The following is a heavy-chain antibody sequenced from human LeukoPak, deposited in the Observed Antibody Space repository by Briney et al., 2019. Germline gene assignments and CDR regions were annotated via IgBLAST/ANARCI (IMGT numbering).Heavy chain of an antibody. CDR2: IVGSGGST. CDR1: GFTFSSYA. D-gene: IGHD5-24*01. V-gene: IGHV3-23*01. J-gene: IGHJ4*02. CDR3: ARGSDGYGDY. Sequence: GGSLRLSCAASGFTFSSYAMSWVRQAPGKGLEWVSAIVGSGGSTYYADSVKGRFTISRDNSKNTLYLQMNSLRAEDTAVYYCARGSDGYGDYWGQGTLVTVSS.